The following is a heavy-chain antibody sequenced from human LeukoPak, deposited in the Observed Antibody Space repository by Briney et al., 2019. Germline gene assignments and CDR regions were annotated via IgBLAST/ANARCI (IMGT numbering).Heavy chain of an antibody. CDR2: IYHSGST. J-gene: IGHJ4*02. CDR1: GYSITSGYY. Sequence: PSETLSLTCTVSGYSITSGYYWGWIRQPPGKGLEWIGSIYHSGSTYYNPSLKSRVTISVDTSKNQFSLKLSSVTAADTAVYYCARTQTPTLFDYWGQGTLVTVSS. V-gene: IGHV4-38-2*02. CDR3: ARTQTPTLFDY.